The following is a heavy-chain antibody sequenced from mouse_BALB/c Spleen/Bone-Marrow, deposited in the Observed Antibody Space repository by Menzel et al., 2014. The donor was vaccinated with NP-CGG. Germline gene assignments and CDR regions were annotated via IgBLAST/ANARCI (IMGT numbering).Heavy chain of an antibody. D-gene: IGHD1-1*01. J-gene: IGHJ4*01. V-gene: IGHV14-3*02. CDR1: GFNIKDTY. CDR2: IDPANGNT. CDR3: ARSRDYGSSYYAMDY. Sequence: VQLQQSGAELVKPGASVKLSCTASGFNIKDTYMHWVKQRPEQGLEWIGRIDPANGNTKYDPKFQGKATITADTFSNTANLQLSSLTSEDTAVYYCARSRDYGSSYYAMDYWGQGTSVTVSS.